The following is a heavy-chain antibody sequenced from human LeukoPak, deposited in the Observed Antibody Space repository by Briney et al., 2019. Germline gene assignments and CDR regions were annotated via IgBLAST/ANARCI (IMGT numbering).Heavy chain of an antibody. D-gene: IGHD5-18*01. J-gene: IGHJ4*02. CDR3: AKEGGYSYGYWDY. CDR2: ITTSDGNT. CDR1: GSTFSSYT. Sequence: PGGSLRLSCAASGSTFSSYTMSWVRQAPGKGLEWVSTITTSDGNTYYADSVKGRFTVSRDNSKNTLFLQMNSLRAEDTAVYYCAKEGGYSYGYWDYWGQGTLVTISS. V-gene: IGHV3-23*01.